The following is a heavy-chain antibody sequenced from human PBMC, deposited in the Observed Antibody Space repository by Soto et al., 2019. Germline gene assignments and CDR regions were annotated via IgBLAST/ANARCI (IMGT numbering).Heavy chain of an antibody. CDR3: AQTPCSRHWFDP. V-gene: IGHV3-23*01. Sequence: EVQLLESGGGLVQPGGSLRLSCAAAGFTLSSYAMSWVRQAPRKGLERVSAISAGGGNTYYRDSVKGRFTISRDNSKSTLYQEMNSQRAEDTAVYFCAQTPCSRHWFDPWSQGTLVTVSS. CDR1: GFTLSSYA. CDR2: ISAGGGNT. J-gene: IGHJ5*02.